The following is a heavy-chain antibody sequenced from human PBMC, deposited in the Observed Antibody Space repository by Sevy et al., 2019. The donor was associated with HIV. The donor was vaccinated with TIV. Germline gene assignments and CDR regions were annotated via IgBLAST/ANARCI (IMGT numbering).Heavy chain of an antibody. J-gene: IGHJ4*02. V-gene: IGHV4-59*08. Sequence: SETLSLTCAVSGGSISGYYWSWIRQPPGKGLEFIGWIHYSGNTYYNPSLISRVSMSVDTSRNQFSLRLYSLTAADTAVYYCARQESQGDYPLDLWGQGTLVTVSS. CDR1: GGSISGYY. D-gene: IGHD4-17*01. CDR3: ARQESQGDYPLDL. CDR2: IHYSGNT.